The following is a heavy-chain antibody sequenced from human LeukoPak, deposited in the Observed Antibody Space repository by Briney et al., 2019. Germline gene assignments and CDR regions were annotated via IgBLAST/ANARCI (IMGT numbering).Heavy chain of an antibody. J-gene: IGHJ4*02. D-gene: IGHD3-22*01. CDR1: GGTFSSYA. Sequence: ASVKVSCKASGGTFSSYAISWVRPAPGQGLEWMGRIIPILGIANYAQKFQGRVTITADKSTSTAYMELSSLRSEDTAVYYCARAYYYDSSGYYYGWGQGTLVTASS. CDR3: ARAYYYDSSGYYYG. CDR2: IIPILGIA. V-gene: IGHV1-69*04.